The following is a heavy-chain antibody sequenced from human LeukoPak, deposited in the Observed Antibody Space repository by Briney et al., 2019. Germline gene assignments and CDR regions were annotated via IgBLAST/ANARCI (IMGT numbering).Heavy chain of an antibody. CDR3: ARDQTQAGPTTVDH. D-gene: IGHD1-14*01. CDR1: GFPFSSYW. J-gene: IGHJ4*02. CDR2: ISSGGSDT. V-gene: IGHV3-74*01. Sequence: PGGSLRLSCVASGFPFSSYWMHWVRQAPGKGLVWVSRISSGGSDTKYVDSVKGRFTISRDNGKNTLYLEMNSLRVEDTAVYYCARDQTQAGPTTVDHWGQGTQVTVSS.